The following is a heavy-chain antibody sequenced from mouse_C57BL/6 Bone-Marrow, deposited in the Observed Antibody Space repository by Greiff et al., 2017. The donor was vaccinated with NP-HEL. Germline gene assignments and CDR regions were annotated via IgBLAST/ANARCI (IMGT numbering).Heavy chain of an antibody. CDR3: ARGYYGSSFYFDY. D-gene: IGHD1-1*01. V-gene: IGHV1-19*01. J-gene: IGHJ2*01. Sequence: VQLQQSGPVLVKPGASVKMSCKASGYTFTDYYMNWVKQSHGKSLEWIGVINPYNGGTSYNQKFKGKATLTVDKSSSTAYMELNNLTSEDSAVYYCARGYYGSSFYFDYWGQGTTLTVSS. CDR2: INPYNGGT. CDR1: GYTFTDYY.